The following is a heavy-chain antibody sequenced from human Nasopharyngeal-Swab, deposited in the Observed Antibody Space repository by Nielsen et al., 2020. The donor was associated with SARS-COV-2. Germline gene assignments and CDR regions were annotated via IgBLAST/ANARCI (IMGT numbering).Heavy chain of an antibody. CDR2: FDPDDGET. D-gene: IGHD1-26*01. CDR1: GYTLTELS. J-gene: IGHJ5*02. CDR3: TTGSVVGATNWFDP. V-gene: IGHV1-24*01. Sequence: ASLKVSCKVSGYTLTELSMHWVRQAPEKGLEWLGGFDPDDGETKYAQKFQGRVTMTEGTSADTAYMELRSLRSDDTAVYYCTTGSVVGATNWFDPWGQGTLVTVSS.